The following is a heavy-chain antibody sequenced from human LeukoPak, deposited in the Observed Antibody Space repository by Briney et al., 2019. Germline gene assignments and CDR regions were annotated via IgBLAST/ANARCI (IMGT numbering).Heavy chain of an antibody. J-gene: IGHJ4*02. V-gene: IGHV3-53*05. CDR1: GFTVSNNY. CDR3: ARDGLVGALDY. D-gene: IGHD1-26*01. Sequence: GGSLRLSCAASGFTVSNNYMAWVRQAPGKGLEWVSAIYGGGGTYYGASARGRFTISRDNSKNTLYLQMNSLRAEDTAVYYCARDGLVGALDYWGQGTLVTVSS. CDR2: IYGGGGT.